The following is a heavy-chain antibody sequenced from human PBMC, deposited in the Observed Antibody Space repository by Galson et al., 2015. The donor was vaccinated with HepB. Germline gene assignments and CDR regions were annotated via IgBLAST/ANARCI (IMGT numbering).Heavy chain of an antibody. CDR3: ARGQWLDY. J-gene: IGHJ4*02. D-gene: IGHD6-19*01. Sequence: SLRLSCAASGFTFSSYAMHWVRQAPGKGLEWVAVISYDGSNKYYADSVKGRFTISRDNSKNTLYLQMNSLRAEDTAVYYCARGQWLDYWGQGTLVTVSS. CDR2: ISYDGSNK. CDR1: GFTFSSYA. V-gene: IGHV3-30-3*01.